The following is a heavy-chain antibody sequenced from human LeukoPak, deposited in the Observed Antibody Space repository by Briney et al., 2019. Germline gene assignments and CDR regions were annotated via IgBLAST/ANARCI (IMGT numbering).Heavy chain of an antibody. Sequence: GGSLRLSCAASGFTFSSYAMNWVRQAPGKGLEWVSYISSSGSTIYYADSVKGRFTISRDNAKNSLYLQMNSLRAEDTAVYYCARDPYYSGYYYFDYWGQGTLVTVSS. CDR2: ISSSGSTI. J-gene: IGHJ4*02. CDR1: GFTFSSYA. V-gene: IGHV3-48*03. CDR3: ARDPYYSGYYYFDY. D-gene: IGHD3-22*01.